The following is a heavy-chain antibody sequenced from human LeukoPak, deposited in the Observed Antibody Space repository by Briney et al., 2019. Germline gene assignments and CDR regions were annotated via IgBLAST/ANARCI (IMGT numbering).Heavy chain of an antibody. CDR3: ASSPPVH. Sequence: GGSLRLSCQAPGFTFSSYAFPWVRQAPGKGLEWVAVISYDGSNKYYADSVKGRFTISRDNSKNTLYLQMNSLRAEDTAVYYCASSPPVHWGQGTLVTVSS. CDR2: ISYDGSNK. V-gene: IGHV3-30-3*01. J-gene: IGHJ4*02. D-gene: IGHD6-6*01. CDR1: GFTFSSYA.